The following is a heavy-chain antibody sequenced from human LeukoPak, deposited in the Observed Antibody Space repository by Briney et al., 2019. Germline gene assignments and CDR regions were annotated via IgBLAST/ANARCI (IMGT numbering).Heavy chain of an antibody. CDR1: GFTFTNNW. CDR2: INTDGSYT. CDR3: GMAMDV. Sequence: GGSLRLSCAASGFTFTNNWMHWVRQAPGKELVWVSRINTDGSYTNYADSVKGRFTISRDNAKNTLYLQMNSLRAEDTAVYYCGMAMDVWGRGTTVTVSS. V-gene: IGHV3-74*01. J-gene: IGHJ6*02. D-gene: IGHD5-24*01.